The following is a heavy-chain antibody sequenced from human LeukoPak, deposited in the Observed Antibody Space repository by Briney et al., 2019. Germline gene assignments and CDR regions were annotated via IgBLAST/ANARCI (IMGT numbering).Heavy chain of an antibody. CDR1: GVSFTGYY. CDR3: TRPSPGFPLDV. CDR2: ITHTGHT. V-gene: IGHV4-34*01. D-gene: IGHD7-27*01. Sequence: SETLSLTCAVSGVSFTGYYWSWIRQPPGKGPEWIGEITHTGHTDYNPSLQSRVTISLDTSKNHFSLKENFVTAADTAVYYCTRPSPGFPLDVSGHGTLVTVSS. J-gene: IGHJ4*01.